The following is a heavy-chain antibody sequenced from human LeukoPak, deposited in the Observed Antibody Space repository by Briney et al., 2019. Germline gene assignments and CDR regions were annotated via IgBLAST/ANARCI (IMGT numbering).Heavy chain of an antibody. Sequence: ASVKLSYKPSVYRFTNFDINWVRQAPGQGLEWMGWMNPDNGNTGYAQKFQGRVSMSGDTSISTAFMVLSSLRADDTAVYFCARGPRESSSSDYWGQGTLVTVSS. J-gene: IGHJ4*02. D-gene: IGHD6-13*01. CDR2: MNPDNGNT. V-gene: IGHV1-8*01. CDR3: ARGPRESSSSDY. CDR1: VYRFTNFD.